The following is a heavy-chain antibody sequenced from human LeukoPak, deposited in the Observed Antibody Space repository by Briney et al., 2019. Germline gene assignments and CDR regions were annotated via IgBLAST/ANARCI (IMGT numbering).Heavy chain of an antibody. J-gene: IGHJ5*02. Sequence: SETLSLTCTVSVGSISSSPYYWGWIRQPPGKRLEWIGTIYYRGSTYSNPSLNSRVTISLDTSKNQFSLRLRSVTAADTALYYCARHYLSDGILSTFDPWGQGTLVTVSS. CDR3: ARHYLSDGILSTFDP. V-gene: IGHV4-39*01. CDR2: IYYRGST. D-gene: IGHD2-2*01. CDR1: VGSISSSPYY.